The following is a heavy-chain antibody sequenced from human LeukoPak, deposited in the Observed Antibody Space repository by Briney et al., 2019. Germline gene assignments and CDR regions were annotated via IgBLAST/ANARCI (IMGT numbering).Heavy chain of an antibody. J-gene: IGHJ4*02. CDR1: GFTFSNYW. CDR3: IVSMRGGPFDY. Sequence: GGSLRLSCTASGFTFSNYWMSWVRQAPGKGLARVADINQDGSEKSYVDSVKGRFTISRDNAKNSLYLQMNSLRDEDTAVYYCIVSMRGGPFDYWGQGALVTVSS. CDR2: INQDGSEK. V-gene: IGHV3-7*02. D-gene: IGHD1-26*01.